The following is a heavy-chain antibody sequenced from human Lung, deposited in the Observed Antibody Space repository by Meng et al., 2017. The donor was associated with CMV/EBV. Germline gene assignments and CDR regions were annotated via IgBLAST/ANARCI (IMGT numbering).Heavy chain of an antibody. CDR3: ARGYYDSSGYGYWYFDL. J-gene: IGHJ2*01. CDR2: IYYSGST. D-gene: IGHD3-22*01. V-gene: IGHV4-30-4*01. Sequence: QVQLQESGLGLVKPSQTLSLTCTVSGGSISSGDYYWSWIRQPPGKGLEWIGYIYYSGSTYYNPSLKSRVTISVDTSKNQFSLKLSSVTAADTAVYYCARGYYDSSGYGYWYFDLWGRGTLVTVFS. CDR1: GGSISSGDYY.